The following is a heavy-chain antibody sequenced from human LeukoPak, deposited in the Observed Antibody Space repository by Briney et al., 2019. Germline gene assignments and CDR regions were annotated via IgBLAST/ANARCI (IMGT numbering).Heavy chain of an antibody. CDR2: IYWDEDE. D-gene: IGHD3-22*01. Sequence: SGPTLVNPTQTLTLTCTFSRFSLSTRGVGVGWIRQPPGKALEWPALIYWDEDERYSPSLKSRLTITKHTSKNQVVLTMTNMDPVDTATYYCARIYYYDSSGAEYFSTGARAPWSPSPQ. V-gene: IGHV2-5*02. CDR1: RFSLSTRGVG. CDR3: ARIYYYDSSGAEYFST. J-gene: IGHJ1*01.